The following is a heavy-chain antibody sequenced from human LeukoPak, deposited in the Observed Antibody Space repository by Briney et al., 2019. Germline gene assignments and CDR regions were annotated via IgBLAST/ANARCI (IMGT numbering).Heavy chain of an antibody. CDR2: IKQDGSEK. CDR1: GFTFSSYW. J-gene: IGHJ4*02. D-gene: IGHD2-2*01. Sequence: GGSLRLSCAASGFTFSSYWMSWVRQAPGKGLEWVANIKQDGSEKYYVDSVKGRFTISRDNAKNSLYLQMNSLRAEDTAVYYCARVPYCSTSCYAFDYWGQGTLVTVSS. CDR3: ARVPYCSTSCYAFDY. V-gene: IGHV3-7*01.